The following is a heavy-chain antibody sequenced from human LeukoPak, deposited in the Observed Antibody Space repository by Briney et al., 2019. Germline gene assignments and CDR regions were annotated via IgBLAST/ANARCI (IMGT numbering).Heavy chain of an antibody. J-gene: IGHJ4*02. D-gene: IGHD2-2*01. V-gene: IGHV3-21*01. CDR2: ISDNSYWI. CDR3: ANHFACGSTSCPPFDS. Sequence: GGSLRLSCAASGFSFNTYSMSWVRQAPGKGLEWVSSISDNSYWIYYSDSVEGRFTISRDNAKNSLYLRMNSLRVEDTAVYYCANHFACGSTSCPPFDSWGQGTLVTVSS. CDR1: GFSFNTYS.